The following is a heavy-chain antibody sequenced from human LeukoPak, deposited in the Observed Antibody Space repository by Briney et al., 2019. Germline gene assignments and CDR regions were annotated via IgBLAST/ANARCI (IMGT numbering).Heavy chain of an antibody. CDR2: INHSGST. Sequence: SETLSLTCAVYGGSFSDYYWSWIRQPPGRGLESIGAINHSGSTNYNPSLKSRVTISVDTSKNQFTLKLSSLNAADTAGYYCARGADPYCISASCQYYFDYGGQETLVTVSS. CDR1: GGSFSDYY. CDR3: ARGADPYCISASCQYYFDY. V-gene: IGHV4-34*01. D-gene: IGHD2-2*01. J-gene: IGHJ4*02.